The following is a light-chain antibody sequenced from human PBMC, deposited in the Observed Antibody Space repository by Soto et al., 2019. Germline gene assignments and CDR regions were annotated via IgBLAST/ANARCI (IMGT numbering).Light chain of an antibody. J-gene: IGLJ2*01. CDR2: QDI. V-gene: IGLV6-57*04. Sequence: NFMLTQPHSVSGSPGKTVTISCTHSSGSIASRYVQWYQQRPGSAPTTVIYQDIRRPSGVPDRFSGSIDTSSNSASLDISGLKTEDEADYYCQSYDTSNHVVFGGGTKVTVL. CDR3: QSYDTSNHVV. CDR1: SGSIASRY.